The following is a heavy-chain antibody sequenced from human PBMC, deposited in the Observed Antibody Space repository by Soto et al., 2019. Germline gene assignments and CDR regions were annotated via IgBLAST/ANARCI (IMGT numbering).Heavy chain of an antibody. CDR2: ISSGGSA. CDR1: GFTVSSNY. Sequence: EAQLVETGGGWIQPGGSLRLSCAASGFTVSSNYISWVRQAPGQGLEWVSLISSGGSAYYADSVKGRFTISRDNSKNTLYLQMNRLRAEDTAVYYCASGVARGVFNYWGQGTLVSVSS. D-gene: IGHD3-10*01. CDR3: ASGVARGVFNY. J-gene: IGHJ4*02. V-gene: IGHV3-53*02.